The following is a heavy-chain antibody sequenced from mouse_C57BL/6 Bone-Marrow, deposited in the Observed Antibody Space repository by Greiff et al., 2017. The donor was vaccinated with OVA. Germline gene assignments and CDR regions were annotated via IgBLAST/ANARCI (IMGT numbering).Heavy chain of an antibody. CDR1: GFTFSDYY. J-gene: IGHJ3*01. Sequence: DVQLVESEGGLVQPGSSMKLSCTASGFTFSDYYMAWVRQVPEKGLEWVANVNYDGSSTYYLDSLKSRFIISRDNAKNILYLQMSSLKSEDTATDYCARGYHRFAYWGQGTLVTVSA. CDR3: ARGYHRFAY. D-gene: IGHD2-12*01. CDR2: VNYDGSST. V-gene: IGHV5-16*01.